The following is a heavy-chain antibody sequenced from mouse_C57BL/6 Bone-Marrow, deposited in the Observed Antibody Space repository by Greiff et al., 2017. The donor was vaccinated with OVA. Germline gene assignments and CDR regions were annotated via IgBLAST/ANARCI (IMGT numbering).Heavy chain of an antibody. CDR1: GYTFTSYW. CDR2: IDPSDSYT. Sequence: QVQLKQPGAELVMPGASVKLSCKASGYTFTSYWMHWVKQRPGQGLEWIGEIDPSDSYTNYNQKFKGKSTLTVDKSSSTAYMQLSSLTSEDSAVYYCALTGDYFDYWGQGTTLTVSS. D-gene: IGHD4-1*01. V-gene: IGHV1-69*01. J-gene: IGHJ2*01. CDR3: ALTGDYFDY.